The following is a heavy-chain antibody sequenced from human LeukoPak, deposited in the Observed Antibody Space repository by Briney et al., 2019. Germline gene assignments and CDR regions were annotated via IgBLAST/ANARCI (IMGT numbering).Heavy chain of an antibody. CDR2: ISGYTGRT. CDR1: GFTFSHYA. Sequence: PGGSLRLSCAASGFTFSHYAMTWVRQVPGKGLEWVSSISGYTGRTYYADSVKGRFTISRDNSNDRVYLQMNSLRAEDTALYYCAKFLGGDEKVDAFGVWGQGTRVTVSS. D-gene: IGHD2/OR15-2a*01. V-gene: IGHV3-23*01. J-gene: IGHJ3*01. CDR3: AKFLGGDEKVDAFGV.